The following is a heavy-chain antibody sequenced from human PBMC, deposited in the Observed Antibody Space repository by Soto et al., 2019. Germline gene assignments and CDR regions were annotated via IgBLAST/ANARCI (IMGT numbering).Heavy chain of an antibody. CDR3: AKDFYDFWSGYYPSFDYYYGMDV. J-gene: IGHJ6*02. Sequence: GGSLRLSCAASGFTFSSYGMHWVRQAPGKGLEWVAVISYDGSNKYYADSVKGRFTISRDNSKNTRYLQMNSLRAEDTAVYYCAKDFYDFWSGYYPSFDYYYGMDVWGQGTTVTVSS. D-gene: IGHD3-3*01. CDR2: ISYDGSNK. CDR1: GFTFSSYG. V-gene: IGHV3-30*18.